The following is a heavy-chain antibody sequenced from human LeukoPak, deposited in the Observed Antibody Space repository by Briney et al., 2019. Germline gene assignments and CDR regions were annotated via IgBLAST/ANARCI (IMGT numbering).Heavy chain of an antibody. Sequence: ASVKVSCKASGGTFTTYTFSWVRQAPGQGLEWMGRIIPIPDIANYAQKFQGRLTITADKSTSTAYMELSCLRSEDTAVYYRARDPARYCSTTSCYPPLDYWGQGTLVTVSS. J-gene: IGHJ4*02. CDR2: IIPIPDIA. CDR3: ARDPARYCSTTSCYPPLDY. D-gene: IGHD2-2*01. V-gene: IGHV1-69*04. CDR1: GGTFTTYT.